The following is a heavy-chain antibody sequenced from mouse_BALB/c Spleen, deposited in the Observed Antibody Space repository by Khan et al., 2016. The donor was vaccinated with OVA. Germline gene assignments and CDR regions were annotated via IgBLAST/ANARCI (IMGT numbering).Heavy chain of an antibody. CDR3: ERSGTITTVVATDFDY. V-gene: IGHV3-2*02. CDR2: ISYSGRT. Sequence: EVQLQESGPGLVKPSQSLSLTCTVTGYSITSDYAWNWIRQFPGNKLEWMGYISYSGRTSYNPSLKSRISITRDTSKNQFFLQLNSVTTEDTAKYFWERSGTITTVVATDFDYWGLGTTLTVSS. CDR1: GYSITSDYA. J-gene: IGHJ2*01. D-gene: IGHD1-1*01.